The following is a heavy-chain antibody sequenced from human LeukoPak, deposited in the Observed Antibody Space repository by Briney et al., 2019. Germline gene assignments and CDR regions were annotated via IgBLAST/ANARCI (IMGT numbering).Heavy chain of an antibody. Sequence: ASVKVSCKASGYTFTGYYMHWVRQAPGQGLEWMGWINPNSGGTNYAQKFQGRVTMTRDTSISTAYMELSRLSSVTAADTAVYYCASVTGYSDYGMDVWGQGTTVTVSS. CDR2: INPNSGGT. CDR1: GYTFTGYY. D-gene: IGHD3-9*01. J-gene: IGHJ6*02. CDR3: ASVTGYSDYGMDV. V-gene: IGHV1-2*02.